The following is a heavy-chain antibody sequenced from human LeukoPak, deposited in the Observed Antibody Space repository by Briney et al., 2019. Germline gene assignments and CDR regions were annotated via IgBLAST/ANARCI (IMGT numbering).Heavy chain of an antibody. J-gene: IGHJ4*02. CDR1: GYTFTSYG. V-gene: IGHV1-18*01. Sequence: ASVKVSCKASGYTFTSYGISWVRQAPGQGLEWMGWISAYNGNTNYAQKLQGRVTMTTDTSTSTAYMELGSLRSDDTAVYYCARDRHYDSSEGPYFDYWGQGTLVTVSS. CDR2: ISAYNGNT. CDR3: ARDRHYDSSEGPYFDY. D-gene: IGHD3-22*01.